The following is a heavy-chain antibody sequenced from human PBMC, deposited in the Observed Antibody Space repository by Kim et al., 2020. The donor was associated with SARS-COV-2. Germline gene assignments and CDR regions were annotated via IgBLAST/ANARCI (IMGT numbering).Heavy chain of an antibody. V-gene: IGHV3-21*01. Sequence: GGSLRLSCAASGFAFNSYNMEWVRQAPGKGLEWLSSISASSSLINYADSVKGRFTISRDNAKNSVYLQMSSLRAEDTAVYYCARGGGDVYTRQLDYLGQGTMATAS. CDR2: ISASSSLI. CDR3: ARGGGDVYTRQLDY. CDR1: GFAFNSYN. D-gene: IGHD3-16*01. J-gene: IGHJ4*02.